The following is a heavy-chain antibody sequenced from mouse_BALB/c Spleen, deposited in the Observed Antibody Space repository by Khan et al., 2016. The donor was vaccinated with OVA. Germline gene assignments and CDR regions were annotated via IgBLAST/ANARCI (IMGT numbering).Heavy chain of an antibody. V-gene: IGHV9-3-1*01. CDR3: GRMKPYWYFDL. J-gene: IGHJ1*01. CDR2: INTYTGEP. CDR1: GYTFTNYG. Sequence: QIQLVQSGPELKKPGETVKISCKAAGYTFTNYGMNWVKQAPGKGLKWMGWINTYTGEPTYADDFKGRFAFSLETSASTAYLQINNLKNEDTAKXFCGRMKPYWYFDLWGAGTTVTVSS.